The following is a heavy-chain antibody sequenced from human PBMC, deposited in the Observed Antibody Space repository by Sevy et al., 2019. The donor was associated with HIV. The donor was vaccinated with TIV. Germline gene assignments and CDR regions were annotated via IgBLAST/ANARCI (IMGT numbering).Heavy chain of an antibody. D-gene: IGHD6-19*01. CDR2: ISSSSSYI. J-gene: IGHJ4*02. CDR1: GFTLSSYS. Sequence: GGSLRLSCAASGFTLSSYSMNWVRQAPGKGLEWVSSISSSSSYIYYADSVKGRFTISRDNAKNSLYLQMNSLRAEDTAVYYCARFLIAVAGVFDYWGQGTLVTVSS. V-gene: IGHV3-21*01. CDR3: ARFLIAVAGVFDY.